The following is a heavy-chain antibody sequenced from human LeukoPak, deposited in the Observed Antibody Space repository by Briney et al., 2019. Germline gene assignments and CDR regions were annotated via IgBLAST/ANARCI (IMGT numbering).Heavy chain of an antibody. D-gene: IGHD1-26*01. CDR2: IDGGGSST. CDR1: GFTFRSYW. J-gene: IGHJ4*02. CDR3: AWGATTLDY. Sequence: GGSLRLSCAASGFTFRSYWMHWVRQAAGKGPVWLSRIDGGGSSTSHADSAKGRFTISRDNAKNTLYLEMNSLRAEDTAVYYCAWGATTLDYWGQGTLVTVSS. V-gene: IGHV3-74*01.